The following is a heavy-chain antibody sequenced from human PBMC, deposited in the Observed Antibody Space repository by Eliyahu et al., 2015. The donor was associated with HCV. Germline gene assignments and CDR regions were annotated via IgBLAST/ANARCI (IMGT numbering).Heavy chain of an antibody. Sequence: QVQLQQWGAGLLKPSETLSLTCAVYGGSFSGYYWSWIRQPPGKXLEWIGEINHSGSTNYNPSLKSRVTISVDTSKNQFSLKLSSVTAADTAVYYCARGVGGPRRVYYYYGMDVWGQGTTVTVSS. CDR1: GGSFSGYY. J-gene: IGHJ6*02. CDR2: INHSGST. V-gene: IGHV4-34*01. D-gene: IGHD1-26*01. CDR3: ARGVGGPRRVYYYYGMDV.